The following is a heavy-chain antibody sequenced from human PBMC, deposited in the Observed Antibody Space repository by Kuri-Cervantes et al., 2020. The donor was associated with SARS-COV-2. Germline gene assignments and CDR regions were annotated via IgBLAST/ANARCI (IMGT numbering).Heavy chain of an antibody. CDR2: INSDGSST. CDR1: GFTFSSYS. V-gene: IGHV3-74*01. Sequence: GESLKISCAASGFTFSSYSMNWVRRAPGKGLVWVSRINSDGSSTSYADSVKGRFTISRDNAKNTLYLQMNSLRAEDTAVYYCARELEDYDFWSGYSSPFDYWGQGTLVTVSS. J-gene: IGHJ4*02. D-gene: IGHD3-3*01. CDR3: ARELEDYDFWSGYSSPFDY.